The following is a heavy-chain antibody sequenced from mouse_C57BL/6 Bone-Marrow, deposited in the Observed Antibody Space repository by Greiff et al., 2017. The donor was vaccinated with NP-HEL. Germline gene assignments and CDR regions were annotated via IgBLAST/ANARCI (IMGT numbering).Heavy chain of an antibody. CDR3: TTYDGSSPAWFAY. J-gene: IGHJ3*01. D-gene: IGHD1-1*01. CDR1: GFNIKDDY. V-gene: IGHV14-4*01. Sequence: VQLQQSGAELVRPGASVKLSCTASGFNIKDDYMHWVKQRPEQGLEWIGWIDPENGDTEYASKFQGKATITADTSSNTAYLQLSSLTSEDTAVYYCTTYDGSSPAWFAYGGQGTLVTVSA. CDR2: IDPENGDT.